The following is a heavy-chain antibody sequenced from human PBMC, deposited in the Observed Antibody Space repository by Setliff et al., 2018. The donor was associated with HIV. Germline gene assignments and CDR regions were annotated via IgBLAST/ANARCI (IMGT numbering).Heavy chain of an antibody. V-gene: IGHV1-2*02. D-gene: IGHD3-22*01. Sequence: GASVKVSCKASGYPFTGYYMHWVRQAPGQGLEWMGWINPNTGGTNDAQKFQGRVTMTRDTSISTAYMELSRLRSDDTAVYYCARDYYDSSGYIFCPGIPDYWGQGTLVTVSS. CDR3: ARDYYDSSGYIFCPGIPDY. CDR2: INPNTGGT. J-gene: IGHJ4*02. CDR1: GYPFTGYY.